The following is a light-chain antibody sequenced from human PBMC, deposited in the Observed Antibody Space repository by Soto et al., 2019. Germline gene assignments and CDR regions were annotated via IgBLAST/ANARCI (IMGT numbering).Light chain of an antibody. J-gene: IGKJ4*01. CDR2: AAS. CDR1: QAISNY. Sequence: DIKMTQSPSSLSASVGDRVTITCRASQAISNYLAWYQQKPGKVPTLLIYAASTLQSGVPSRFSGSGSGTDFPLTISSLQAEDAATYYCQKFNAVPTFGEGNKVEI. CDR3: QKFNAVPT. V-gene: IGKV1-27*01.